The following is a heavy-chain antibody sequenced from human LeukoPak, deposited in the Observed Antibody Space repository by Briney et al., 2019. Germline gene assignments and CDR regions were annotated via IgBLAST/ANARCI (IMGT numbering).Heavy chain of an antibody. J-gene: IGHJ6*02. CDR3: AGRLRPYYYYGMDV. D-gene: IGHD5-12*01. V-gene: IGHV3-23*01. CDR1: GFTFSSYA. CDR2: LSGGADSI. Sequence: GGSLRLSCAASGFTFSSYALSWVRQAPGKGLEWVSALSGGADSIYYADSVKGRFTISRDNSKNTLYLQMNSLRAEDTAVYYCAGRLRPYYYYGMDVWGQGTTVTVSS.